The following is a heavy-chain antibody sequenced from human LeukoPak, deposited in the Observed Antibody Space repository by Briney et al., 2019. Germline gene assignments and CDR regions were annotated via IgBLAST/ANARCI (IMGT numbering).Heavy chain of an antibody. V-gene: IGHV3-21*01. CDR2: ISSSGNYI. Sequence: GGSLRLSCAASGFTFTSYSMNWVRQAPGKGLEWVSSISSSGNYIYHADSVKGRFTISRDNARNSLYLQMNSLRAEDTAVYYCARGGRGTIIMIVVAALDYWGQGTLVTVSS. CDR3: ARGGRGTIIMIVVAALDY. J-gene: IGHJ4*02. CDR1: GFTFTSYS. D-gene: IGHD3-22*01.